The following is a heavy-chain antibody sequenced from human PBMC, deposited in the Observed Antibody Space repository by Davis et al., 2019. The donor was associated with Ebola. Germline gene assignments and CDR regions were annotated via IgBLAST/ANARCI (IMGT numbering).Heavy chain of an antibody. CDR3: ARGRRFNYYGMDV. V-gene: IGHV4-61*01. J-gene: IGHJ6*02. Sequence: SETLSLTCTVSGGSVSSGSYYWSWIRQPPGKGLEWIGYIYYSGSTNYNPSLKSRVTISVDTSKNQFSLKLSSVTAADTAVYYCARGRRFNYYGMDVWGQGTTVTVSS. D-gene: IGHD5/OR15-5a*01. CDR2: IYYSGST. CDR1: GGSVSSGSYY.